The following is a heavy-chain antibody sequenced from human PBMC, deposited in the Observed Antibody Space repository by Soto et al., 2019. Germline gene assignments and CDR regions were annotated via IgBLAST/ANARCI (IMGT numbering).Heavy chain of an antibody. Sequence: QVQLVQSGAEVKKPGDSVKVSCKASGYTFTGYYMHWVRQAPGQGLEWMGWINPNSGGTNDAQTFQGRVTKTRDTSISTAYMELSRLRADVTTVYYCPIDLAARPHYEGMYVLGQGTTGTVSS. CDR3: PIDLAARPHYEGMYV. J-gene: IGHJ6*02. CDR1: GYTFTGYY. D-gene: IGHD6-6*01. CDR2: INPNSGGT. V-gene: IGHV1-2*02.